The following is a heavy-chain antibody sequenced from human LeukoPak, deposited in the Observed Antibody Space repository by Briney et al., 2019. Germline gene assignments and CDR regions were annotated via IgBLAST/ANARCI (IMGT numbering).Heavy chain of an antibody. CDR1: GGSISSYY. CDR3: ARVFGSYCSSTSCDFDY. Sequence: KPSETLSLTCTVSGGSISSYYWSWIRQPPGKGLEWIGYIYYSGSTNYNPSLKSRVTISVDTSKNQFSLKLSSVTAADTAVYYCARVFGSYCSSTSCDFDYWGQGTLVTVSS. CDR2: IYYSGST. V-gene: IGHV4-59*01. D-gene: IGHD2-2*01. J-gene: IGHJ4*02.